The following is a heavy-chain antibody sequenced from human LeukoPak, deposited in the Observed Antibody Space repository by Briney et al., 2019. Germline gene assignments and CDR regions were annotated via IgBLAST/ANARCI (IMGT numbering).Heavy chain of an antibody. V-gene: IGHV3-33*01. CDR3: ARIEGEQLVPGDY. Sequence: GGSLRLSCAASGFTFSSHGMHWVRQAPGKGLEWVAVIWYDGSNKYYADSVKGRFTISRDNSKNTLYLQMNSLRAEDTAVYYCARIEGEQLVPGDYWGQGTLVTVSS. J-gene: IGHJ4*02. CDR2: IWYDGSNK. D-gene: IGHD6-6*01. CDR1: GFTFSSHG.